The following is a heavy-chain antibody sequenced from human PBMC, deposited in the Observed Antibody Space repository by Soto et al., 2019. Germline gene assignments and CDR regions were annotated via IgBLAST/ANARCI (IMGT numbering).Heavy chain of an antibody. CDR1: GYTFTSYG. CDR3: ARDPPPPDY. J-gene: IGHJ4*02. Sequence: QVQLVQSGAEVKKPGASVKVSCKASGYTFTSYGISWMRQAPGQGLEWMGWISAYNGNTNYAQKLQGRVTMTTDTSXXXXXXXXXXXXXXXXXXXXCARDPPPPDYWGQGTLVTVSS. CDR2: ISAYNGNT. V-gene: IGHV1-18*01.